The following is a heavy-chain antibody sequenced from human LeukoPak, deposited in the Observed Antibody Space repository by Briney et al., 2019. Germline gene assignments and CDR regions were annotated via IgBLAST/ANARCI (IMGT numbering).Heavy chain of an antibody. CDR3: ARDGDYYGSTRRVFFDY. CDR2: ISYDGSNK. CDR1: GFTFSSYA. D-gene: IGHD3-10*01. J-gene: IGHJ4*02. Sequence: GGSLRLSCAASGFTFSSYAMHWVRQAPGKGLEWVAVISYDGSNKYYADSVKGRFTISRDNSKNTLYLQMNSLRAEDTAVYYCARDGDYYGSTRRVFFDYWGQGTLVTVSS. V-gene: IGHV3-30-3*01.